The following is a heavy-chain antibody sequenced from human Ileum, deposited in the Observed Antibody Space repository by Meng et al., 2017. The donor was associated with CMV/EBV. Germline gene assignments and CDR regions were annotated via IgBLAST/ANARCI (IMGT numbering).Heavy chain of an antibody. Sequence: GKLQRPGQGLVKPTVSLSFTCTVAGDSTSVFFWSWIRQPAGKGLEWIGRIYSSGSTFYNPSLESRVTMSIDTSKNQFSLRLASVTAADTAVYFCAKEQSIGIAVTGIFDFWGQGALVTVSS. CDR1: GDSTSVFF. CDR3: AKEQSIGIAVTGIFDF. J-gene: IGHJ4*02. CDR2: IYSSGST. D-gene: IGHD6-19*01. V-gene: IGHV4-4*07.